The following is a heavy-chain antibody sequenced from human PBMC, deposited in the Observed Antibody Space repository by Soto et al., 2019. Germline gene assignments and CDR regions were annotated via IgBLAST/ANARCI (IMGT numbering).Heavy chain of an antibody. Sequence: SETLSLTCAVFGDSITSSQWWTWVRQTPGKGLEWIGETSYERRPNYNPSLKGRVTISVDTSNNHFSLELSSVTAADTAVYYCARDKITGLFDYWGQGTLVTVSS. J-gene: IGHJ4*02. V-gene: IGHV4-4*02. CDR3: ARDKITGLFDY. D-gene: IGHD2-8*02. CDR2: TSYERRP. CDR1: GDSITSSQW.